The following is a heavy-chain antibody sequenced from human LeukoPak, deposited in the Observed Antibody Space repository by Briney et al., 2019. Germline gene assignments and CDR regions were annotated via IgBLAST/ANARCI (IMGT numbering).Heavy chain of an antibody. CDR3: ARATARMIYYDSSGYLEDDY. V-gene: IGHV1-69*05. CDR1: GGTLSSYA. D-gene: IGHD3-22*01. CDR2: IIPIFGTA. J-gene: IGHJ4*02. Sequence: PGSSVKVSCKACGGTLSSYAISWVRQAPGQGLEWMGGIIPIFGTANYAQKFQGRVTITTDESTSTAYMELSSLRPEDTAVYYCARATARMIYYDSSGYLEDDYWGQGTLVTASS.